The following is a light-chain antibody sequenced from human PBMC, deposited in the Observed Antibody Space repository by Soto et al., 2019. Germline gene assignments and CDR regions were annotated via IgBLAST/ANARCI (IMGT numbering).Light chain of an antibody. CDR2: SAS. J-gene: IGKJ4*01. CDR1: QSFSSSN. V-gene: IGKV3-20*01. Sequence: EVVLTQSPGTLSLSPGERATLSCRASQSFSSSNLAWYQHKPGQPPKLIVYSASRRATGIPDRFSGSGSGTDFTLPISKLEPEDFALYYCQRYGGSPPVTFGGGNKVDIK. CDR3: QRYGGSPPVT.